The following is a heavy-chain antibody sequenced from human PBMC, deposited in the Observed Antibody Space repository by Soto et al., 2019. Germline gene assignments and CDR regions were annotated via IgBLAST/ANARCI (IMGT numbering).Heavy chain of an antibody. D-gene: IGHD6-19*01. CDR2: ISGSGGSS. V-gene: IGHV3-23*01. Sequence: EVQLLESGGGLVQPGGSLRLSCAASGFTFSSYAMSWVRQAPGKGLEWVSAISGSGGSSYYADSVKGRFTISRDNSKNTLYLQMNSLRAEDTAVYYCAKGSSGWYERFDYWGQGTLVTVSS. J-gene: IGHJ4*02. CDR3: AKGSSGWYERFDY. CDR1: GFTFSSYA.